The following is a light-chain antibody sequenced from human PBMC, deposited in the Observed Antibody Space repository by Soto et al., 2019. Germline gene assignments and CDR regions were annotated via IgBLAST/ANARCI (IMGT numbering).Light chain of an antibody. J-gene: IGKJ4*01. CDR3: QQYGSP. Sequence: EIVXTQSPGTLSLSPGERATPSCRASQSVSSSYLAWYQQKPGQAPRLLIYGASSRATGIPDRFSGSGSGTDFTLTISRLEPEDFAVYYCQQYGSPFGGGTKVDIK. CDR2: GAS. CDR1: QSVSSSY. V-gene: IGKV3-20*01.